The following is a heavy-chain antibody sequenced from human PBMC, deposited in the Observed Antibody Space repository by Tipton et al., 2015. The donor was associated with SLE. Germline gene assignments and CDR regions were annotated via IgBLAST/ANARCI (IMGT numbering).Heavy chain of an antibody. J-gene: IGHJ6*02. CDR1: GGSISSSSSYY. V-gene: IGHV4-39*07. D-gene: IGHD5-18*01. CDR3: AREPPRGYSYGYYYYGMDV. CDR2: INHSGST. Sequence: TLSLTCTVSGGSISSSSSYYWSWIRQPPGKGLEWIGEINHSGSTNYNPSLKSRVTISVDTSKNQFSLKLSSVTAADTAVYYCAREPPRGYSYGYYYYGMDVWGQGTTVTVSS.